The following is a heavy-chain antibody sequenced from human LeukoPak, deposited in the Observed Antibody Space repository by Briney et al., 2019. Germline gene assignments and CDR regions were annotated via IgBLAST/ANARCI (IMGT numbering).Heavy chain of an antibody. D-gene: IGHD1-1*01. V-gene: IGHV3-9*01. CDR3: AKDVGALERNPDY. J-gene: IGHJ4*02. CDR2: ISWNSDSI. Sequence: GRSLRLSCAASGFNFEDYAMHWVRQVPGKGLEWVSGISWNSDSIGYADSVKGRFTISRDNAKKSLYLQMNSLRAEDTALYHCAKDVGALERNPDYWGQGILVTVSS. CDR1: GFNFEDYA.